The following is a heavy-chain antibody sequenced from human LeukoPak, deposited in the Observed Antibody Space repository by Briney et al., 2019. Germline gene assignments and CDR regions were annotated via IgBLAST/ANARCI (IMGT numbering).Heavy chain of an antibody. CDR3: ARDGPIPAARSFDY. CDR1: GFTFSSYW. CDR2: INTDGSST. V-gene: IGHV3-74*01. J-gene: IGHJ4*02. D-gene: IGHD6-6*01. Sequence: GGSLRLSCAASGFTFSSYWMHWVRQAPGKGLVWVSRINTDGSSTSYADSVKGRFTISRDNAKNTLYLQMNSLRAEDTAVYYCARDGPIPAARSFDYWGQGTLVTVSS.